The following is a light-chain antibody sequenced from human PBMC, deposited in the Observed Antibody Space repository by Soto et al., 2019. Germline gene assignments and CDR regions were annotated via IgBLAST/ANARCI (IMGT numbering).Light chain of an antibody. CDR1: QSVNND. V-gene: IGKV3-15*01. CDR3: QQYGSSPT. CDR2: GAS. J-gene: IGKJ1*01. Sequence: EIVMTQSPATLSVSPGGRVTLSCRASQSVNNDLAWYQQKPGQAPRLLIYGASTRATGIPARFSGSGSGTEFTLTISSLQSEDFAVYYCQQYGSSPTFGQGTKVEIK.